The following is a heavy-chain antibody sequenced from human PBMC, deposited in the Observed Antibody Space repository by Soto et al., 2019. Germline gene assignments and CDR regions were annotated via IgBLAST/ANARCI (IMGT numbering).Heavy chain of an antibody. Sequence: EVQLVESGGGLVKPGGSLRLSCAASGFSLSSYTMHWVRQAPGKGLEWVSLVSTTSSYINYADSVKGRFTISRDNARNSLYLQMNSLRAEDTAVYYWARETPLDPDYGDNPFSDYWGQGTLVTVSS. CDR3: ARETPLDPDYGDNPFSDY. V-gene: IGHV3-21*01. J-gene: IGHJ4*02. CDR1: GFSLSSYT. D-gene: IGHD4-17*01. CDR2: VSTTSSYI.